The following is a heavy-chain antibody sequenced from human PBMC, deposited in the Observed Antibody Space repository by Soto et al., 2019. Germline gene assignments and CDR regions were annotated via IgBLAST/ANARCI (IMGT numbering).Heavy chain of an antibody. CDR3: AKDQVIAASHGID. D-gene: IGHD6-13*01. CDR2: ISNDGSDK. CDR1: GFTFNNYG. Sequence: QVQLVESGGGVVQPGRSLRLSCAASGFTFNNYGMHWVRQAPGKGLEWVANISNDGSDKYYADSVRGRLTISRDNSKNTVYLQMNSLRAEETAVYYCAKDQVIAASHGIDWGQGTMVTVSS. V-gene: IGHV3-30*18. J-gene: IGHJ3*01.